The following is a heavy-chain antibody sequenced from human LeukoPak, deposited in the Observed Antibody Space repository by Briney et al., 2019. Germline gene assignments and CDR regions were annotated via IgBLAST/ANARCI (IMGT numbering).Heavy chain of an antibody. D-gene: IGHD3-10*02. V-gene: IGHV3-33*01. CDR1: GFTFSSYG. CDR2: IWYDGSNK. Sequence: GGSLRLSCAASGFTFSSYGMHWVRQAPGKGLEWVAVIWYDGSNKYYADSVKGRFTISRDNSKNTLYLQMNSLRAEDTAVYYCARDLATPHLFGLNYWGQGTLVTVSS. J-gene: IGHJ4*02. CDR3: ARDLATPHLFGLNY.